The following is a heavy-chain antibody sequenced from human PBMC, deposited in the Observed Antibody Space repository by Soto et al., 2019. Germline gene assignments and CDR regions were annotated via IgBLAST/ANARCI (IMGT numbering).Heavy chain of an antibody. CDR1: GYTFTSYG. CDR3: AKDVEQWLVHPVFDY. Sequence: ASVKVSCKASGYTFTSYGISWVRQAPGQGLEWMGWISAYNGNTNYAQKLQGRVTMTTDTSTSAAYMELRSLRAEDTAVYYCAKDVEQWLVHPVFDYWGQGTLVTVSS. V-gene: IGHV1-18*01. CDR2: ISAYNGNT. J-gene: IGHJ4*02. D-gene: IGHD6-19*01.